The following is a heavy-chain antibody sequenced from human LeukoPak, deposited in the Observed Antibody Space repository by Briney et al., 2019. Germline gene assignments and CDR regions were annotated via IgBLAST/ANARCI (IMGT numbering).Heavy chain of an antibody. CDR1: GGSVNSGSYD. CDR3: AREDGYSQADY. V-gene: IGHV4-61*01. D-gene: IGHD5-24*01. J-gene: IGHJ4*02. CDR2: IYYTGST. Sequence: SETLSLTCTVSGGSVNSGSYDWSWIRQPPGKGLEWIGYIYYTGSTYYNSSLKSRVTISLDTSKNQFSLILSSVTAADTAVYYCAREDGYSQADYWGQGTLVTVSS.